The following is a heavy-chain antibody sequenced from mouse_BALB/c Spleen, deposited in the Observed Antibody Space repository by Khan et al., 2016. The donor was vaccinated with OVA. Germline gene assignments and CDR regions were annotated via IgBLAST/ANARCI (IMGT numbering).Heavy chain of an antibody. D-gene: IGHD2-10*01. J-gene: IGHJ4*01. V-gene: IGHV9-3-1*01. Sequence: QIQLVQSGPELKKPGETVKISCKASGYTFTNYGMNWVKQSPGKALKWMGWINTYTGEPTYADDFKGRFAFSLETSASTAYLQINNLKKEETATYFCARPPYFSYTLDHGGQGTSVTVSS. CDR2: INTYTGEP. CDR3: ARPPYFSYTLDH. CDR1: GYTFTNYG.